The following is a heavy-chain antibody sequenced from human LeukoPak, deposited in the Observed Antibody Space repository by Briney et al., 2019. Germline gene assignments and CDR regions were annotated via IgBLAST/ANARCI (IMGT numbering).Heavy chain of an antibody. D-gene: IGHD3-10*01. CDR2: ISSSSSYI. Sequence: GGSLRLSCAASGFTFSSYSMIWVRQAPGKALEWVSSISSSSSYIYYADSVKGRFTISRDNAKNSLYLQMNSLRAEDTAVYYCARGCPITMVRGVITQTLYYFDYWGQGTLVTVSS. CDR1: GFTFSSYS. J-gene: IGHJ4*02. V-gene: IGHV3-21*01. CDR3: ARGCPITMVRGVITQTLYYFDY.